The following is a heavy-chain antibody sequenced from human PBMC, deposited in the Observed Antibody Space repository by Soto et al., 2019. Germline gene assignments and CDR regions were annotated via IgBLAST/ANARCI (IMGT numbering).Heavy chain of an antibody. V-gene: IGHV3-7*01. CDR3: AREEADSSADLIDP. D-gene: IGHD6-19*01. CDR1: GFTFSSYW. Sequence: EVQLVESGGGLVKHGGSLRLSCAASGFTFSSYWMSWVRQAPGKGLEWVANIKQDGSEKYYVDSVKGRFTISRDNAKNSLYLQMNSLRAEDTAVYYCAREEADSSADLIDPWGQGTLVTVSS. J-gene: IGHJ5*02. CDR2: IKQDGSEK.